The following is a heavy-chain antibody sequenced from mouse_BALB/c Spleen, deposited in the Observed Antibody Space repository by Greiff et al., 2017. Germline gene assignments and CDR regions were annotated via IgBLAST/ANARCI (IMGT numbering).Heavy chain of an antibody. V-gene: IGHV5-17*02. CDR2: ISSGSSTI. CDR1: GFTFSSFG. Sequence: EVQVVESGGGLVQPGGSRKLSCAASGFTFSSFGMHWVRQAPEKGLEWVAYISSGSSTIYYAYTVKGRFTISRDNPKNTLFLQMTSLRSEDTALYCCATYGNYAYYYAMDDWGEGTSVTVSS. CDR3: ATYGNYAYYYAMDD. J-gene: IGHJ4*01. D-gene: IGHD2-1*01.